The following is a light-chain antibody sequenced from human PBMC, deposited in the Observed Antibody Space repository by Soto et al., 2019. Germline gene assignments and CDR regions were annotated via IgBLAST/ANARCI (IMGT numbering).Light chain of an antibody. J-gene: IGLJ3*02. CDR2: LNSDGSH. Sequence: QSVLTQSPSASASLGASVKLTCTLSSGHSSYAIAWHQQQPEKGPRYLMKLNSDGSHSKGDGIPDRFSGSSSGAERYLTISGLQSEDEADYYCQTWGTGTLWVFGGGTKHTVL. V-gene: IGLV4-69*01. CDR1: SGHSSYA. CDR3: QTWGTGTLWV.